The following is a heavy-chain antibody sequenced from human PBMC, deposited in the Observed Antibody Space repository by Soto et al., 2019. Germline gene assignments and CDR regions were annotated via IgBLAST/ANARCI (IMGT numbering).Heavy chain of an antibody. J-gene: IGHJ4*01. CDR3: FCXSXVTMSGTRGFDY. V-gene: IGHV4-4*02. CDR1: GGSISGVNW. Sequence: QIHLQXXXPGLVKPSGTLSLNCAVSGGSISGVNWWSWVRQPPGEGLEWIGEIYHSGYTRTNXXXSXKSXXXXXXXXXXXXXXXXXXXXXXXXTAXYFCXSXVTMSGTRGFDYWGXXXXXXASS. D-gene: IGHD3-3*01. CDR2: IYHSGYT.